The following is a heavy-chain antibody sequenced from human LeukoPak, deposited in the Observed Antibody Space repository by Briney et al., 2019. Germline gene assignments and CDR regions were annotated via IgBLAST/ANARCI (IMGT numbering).Heavy chain of an antibody. Sequence: GGSLRLSCAASGFTLNNAWMSWVRQAPGKGLEWLGRIKRETDGGTIDYAAPVKGRFTISRDNSKNTLYLQMNSLRVEDTAVYYCAKVKTAVAVARGMDVWGQGTTVTVSS. CDR2: IKRETDGGTI. CDR3: AKVKTAVAVARGMDV. J-gene: IGHJ6*02. V-gene: IGHV3-15*01. D-gene: IGHD6-19*01. CDR1: GFTLNNAW.